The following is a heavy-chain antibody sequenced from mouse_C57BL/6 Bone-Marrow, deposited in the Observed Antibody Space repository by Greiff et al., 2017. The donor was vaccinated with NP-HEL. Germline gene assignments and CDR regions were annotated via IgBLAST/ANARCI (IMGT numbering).Heavy chain of an antibody. CDR3: ARLYYGSSSYWYFDV. CDR1: GYTFTDYY. J-gene: IGHJ1*03. D-gene: IGHD1-1*01. V-gene: IGHV1-77*01. Sequence: QVQLQQSGAELVKPGASVKISCKASGYTFTDYYINWVKQRPGQGLEWIGKIGPGSGSTYSNEKFKGQATLTADKSSSTAYMQLSSLTSEDSAVYSCARLYYGSSSYWYFDVWGTGTTVTVAS. CDR2: IGPGSGST.